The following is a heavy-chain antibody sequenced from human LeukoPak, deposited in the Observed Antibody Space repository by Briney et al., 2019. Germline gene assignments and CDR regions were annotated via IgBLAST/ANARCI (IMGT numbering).Heavy chain of an antibody. CDR3: AKDRRLWFGQLLIDS. CDR1: GFTFGNYA. Sequence: GGSLRLSCAASGFTFGNYAMAWVRQAPGKGLEWVAVISRDGENTHYADSVKGRFTISRVNSERTVYMQMNSLRAEDTALYYCAKDRRLWFGQLLIDSWGQETLVTVSS. V-gene: IGHV3-23*01. J-gene: IGHJ4*02. CDR2: ISRDGENT. D-gene: IGHD3-10*01.